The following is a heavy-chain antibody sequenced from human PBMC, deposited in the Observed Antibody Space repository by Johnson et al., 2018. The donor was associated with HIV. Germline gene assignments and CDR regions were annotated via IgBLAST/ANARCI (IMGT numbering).Heavy chain of an antibody. D-gene: IGHD1-26*01. J-gene: IGHJ3*02. CDR2: ISSSGSTI. Sequence: QVQLVESGGGLVQPGGSLRLSCAASGFTFSDYYMSWIRQAPGKGLEWVSYISSSGSTIYYADSVKGRFTISRDNAKNALYLQMNSLRAEDTAVYYCACRAGSGRYSGACAFDIWGQGTMVTVSS. V-gene: IGHV3-11*04. CDR3: ACRAGSGRYSGACAFDI. CDR1: GFTFSDYY.